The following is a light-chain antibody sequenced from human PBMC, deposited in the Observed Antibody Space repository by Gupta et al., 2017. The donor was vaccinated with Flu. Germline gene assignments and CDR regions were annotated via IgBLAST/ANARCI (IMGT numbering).Light chain of an antibody. CDR3: QKRRKWPRT. CDR1: ESVGIY. J-gene: IGKJ4*01. V-gene: IGKV3-11*01. Sequence: PSILSLSPGERATLSCRASESVGIYLGWYQQKPGQAPRLLISDASNRATGIPPRFSGSGSGTDFTLTINSLEPEDFGVYFCQKRRKWPRTFGGMTKVEIK. CDR2: DAS.